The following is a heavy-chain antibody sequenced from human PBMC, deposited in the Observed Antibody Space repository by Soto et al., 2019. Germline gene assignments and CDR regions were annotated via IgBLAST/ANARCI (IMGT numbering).Heavy chain of an antibody. CDR2: IKQDGSEK. Sequence: QPGGSLRLSCAASGFTFSSYWMSWVRQAPGKGLEWVANIKQDGSEKYYVDSVKGRFTISRDNAKNSLYLQMNSLRAEDTAVYYCARDRGYYDSSGYYYSAFDIWGQGTMVTVSS. CDR3: ARDRGYYDSSGYYYSAFDI. J-gene: IGHJ3*02. CDR1: GFTFSSYW. V-gene: IGHV3-7*01. D-gene: IGHD3-22*01.